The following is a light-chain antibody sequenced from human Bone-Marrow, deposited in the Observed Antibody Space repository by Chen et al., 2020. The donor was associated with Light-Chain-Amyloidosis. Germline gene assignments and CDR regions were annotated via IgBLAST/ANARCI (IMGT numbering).Light chain of an antibody. CDR2: YDS. CDR1: NIGSTS. J-gene: IGLJ3*02. V-gene: IGLV3-21*02. CDR3: QVWDRSSDRPV. Sequence: SYVLTQPSSVSLAPGQTATIACGGNNIGSTSVHSYQQTPGQAPLLVVYYDSDRPSGFPARLSGSNAGSTATVAISRVEAGDEADYSCQVWDRSSDRPVVGGGTTLTVL.